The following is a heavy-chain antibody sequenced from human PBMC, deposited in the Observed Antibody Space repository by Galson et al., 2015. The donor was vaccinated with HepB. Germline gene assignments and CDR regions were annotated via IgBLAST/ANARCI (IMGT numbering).Heavy chain of an antibody. CDR1: GFTFSNFA. CDR2: ITGSGDRA. V-gene: IGHV3-23*01. J-gene: IGHJ4*02. D-gene: IGHD3-16*01. CDR3: GREAVSGPQITY. Sequence: SLRLSCAASGFTFSNFALTWVRQAPGKGLEWVSVITGSGDRAYYAESVKGRLTVSRDNAKNTLYLEMNSLRGDDTAVYYCGREAVSGPQITYWGQGVLVTVSS.